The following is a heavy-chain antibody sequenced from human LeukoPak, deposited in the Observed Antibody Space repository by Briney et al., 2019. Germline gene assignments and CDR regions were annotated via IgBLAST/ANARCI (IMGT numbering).Heavy chain of an antibody. CDR2: IYYSGST. Sequence: SQTLSLTCTVSGDSISSGDYYWSWIRQPPGKGLEWIGYIYYSGSTNYNPSLKSRVTISVDTSKNQFSLKLSSVTAADTAVYYCASSGYSYGYVYFDYWGQGTLVTVSS. CDR3: ASSGYSYGYVYFDY. J-gene: IGHJ4*02. CDR1: GDSISSGDYY. V-gene: IGHV4-61*08. D-gene: IGHD5-18*01.